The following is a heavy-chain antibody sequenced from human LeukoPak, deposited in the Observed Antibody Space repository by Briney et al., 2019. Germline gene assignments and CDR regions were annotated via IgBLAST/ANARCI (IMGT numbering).Heavy chain of an antibody. CDR1: GFTFSSYW. CDR3: AIPGLYGSGSYYNVIGVDDMDV. CDR2: INSDGN. V-gene: IGHV3-74*01. D-gene: IGHD3-10*01. J-gene: IGHJ6*02. Sequence: PGGSLRLSCAASGFTFSSYWMHWVRQAPGKGLVWVSRINSDGNSYADSVKGRFTISRDNSKNTLYLQMNSLRAEDTAVYYCAIPGLYGSGSYYNVIGVDDMDVWGQGTTVTVSS.